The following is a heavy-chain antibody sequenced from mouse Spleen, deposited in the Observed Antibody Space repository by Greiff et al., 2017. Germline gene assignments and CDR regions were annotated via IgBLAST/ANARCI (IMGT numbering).Heavy chain of an antibody. V-gene: IGHV1-64*01. CDR2: IHPNSGST. CDR3: AREGDYDAEFAY. D-gene: IGHD2-4*01. J-gene: IGHJ3*01. Sequence: QVQLQQPGAELVKPGASVKLSCKASGYTFTSYWMHWVKQRPGQGLEWIGMIHPNSGSTNYNEKFKSKATLTVDKSSSTAYMQLSSLTSEDSAVYYCAREGDYDAEFAYWGQGTLVTVSA. CDR1: GYTFTSYW.